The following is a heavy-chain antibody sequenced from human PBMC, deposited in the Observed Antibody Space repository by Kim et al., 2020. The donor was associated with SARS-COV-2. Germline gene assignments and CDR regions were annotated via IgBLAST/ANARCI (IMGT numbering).Heavy chain of an antibody. Sequence: SETLSLTCTVSGGSISSSSYYWGWIRQPPGKGLEWIGSIYYSGSTYYNPSLKSRVTISVDTSKNQFSLKLSSVTAADTAVYYCARLPRGVVAATYFDLWGRGTLVTVSS. V-gene: IGHV4-39*01. CDR1: GGSISSSSYY. J-gene: IGHJ2*01. D-gene: IGHD2-15*01. CDR2: IYYSGST. CDR3: ARLPRGVVAATYFDL.